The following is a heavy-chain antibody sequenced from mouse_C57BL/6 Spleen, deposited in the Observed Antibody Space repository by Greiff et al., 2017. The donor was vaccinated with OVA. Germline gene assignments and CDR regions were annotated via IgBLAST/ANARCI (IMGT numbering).Heavy chain of an antibody. CDR2: IDPADGET. V-gene: IGHV14-2*01. J-gene: IGHJ3*01. Sequence: VQLQQSGAELVKPGASVKLSCTASGFNIKDYYMHWVKQRTEQGLEWIGRIDPADGETKYAPKFKGKATITADTSSNTAYLHLSSLTSEDTAVYYCARWGDSNYEFAYWGQGALVTVSA. CDR3: ARWGDSNYEFAY. D-gene: IGHD2-5*01. CDR1: GFNIKDYY.